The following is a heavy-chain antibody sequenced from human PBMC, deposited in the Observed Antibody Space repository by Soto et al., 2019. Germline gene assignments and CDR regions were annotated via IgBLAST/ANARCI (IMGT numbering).Heavy chain of an antibody. D-gene: IGHD6-13*01. Sequence: QVQLQQWGAGLLKPSETLSLTCAVYGGSFSGYYWSCIPQPPGKGLEWIGEINHSGSTNYNPSLKSRVTISVDTSKNQFSLKLSSVTAADTAVYYCARRGDQIAAAAHFDYWGQGTLVTVSS. CDR2: INHSGST. CDR3: ARRGDQIAAAAHFDY. V-gene: IGHV4-34*01. CDR1: GGSFSGYY. J-gene: IGHJ4*01.